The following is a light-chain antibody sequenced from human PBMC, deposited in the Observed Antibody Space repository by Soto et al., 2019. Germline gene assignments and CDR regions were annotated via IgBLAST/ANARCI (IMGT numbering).Light chain of an antibody. CDR1: QSISSY. J-gene: IGKJ2*01. Sequence: DIRMTQSPSSLSASVGDRVTITCRASQSISSYLNWYQQKPGKAPKVLIYAASSLQSGVPSRFSGSGSGTDFTLTISSLQPEDFATYYCQQSYSTPPYTFGQGTKLEIK. V-gene: IGKV1-39*01. CDR2: AAS. CDR3: QQSYSTPPYT.